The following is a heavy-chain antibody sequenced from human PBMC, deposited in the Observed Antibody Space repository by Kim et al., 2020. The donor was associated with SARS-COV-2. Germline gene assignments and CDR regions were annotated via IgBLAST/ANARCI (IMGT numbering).Heavy chain of an antibody. V-gene: IGHV3-43D*03. J-gene: IGHJ6*02. D-gene: IGHD6-13*01. Sequence: RFTISRDNSKNSLYLQMNSLRAEDTALYYCAKDIYTLGSSFYYYYYGMDVWGQGTTVTVSS. CDR3: AKDIYTLGSSFYYYYYGMDV.